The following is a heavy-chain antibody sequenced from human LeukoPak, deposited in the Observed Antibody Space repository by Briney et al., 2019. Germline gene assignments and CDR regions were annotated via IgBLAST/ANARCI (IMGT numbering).Heavy chain of an antibody. CDR3: LRDHYSQY. CDR2: GKEDGSER. Sequence: PGGSLRLSCAASGFSFGDFWINWVRQAPGKGLEWVSNGKEDGSERNYVDSVKGRFIISSDKSKNSVYLQMKGLRADDTAVYYCLRDHYSQYRSQGALVSVSS. J-gene: IGHJ4*02. CDR1: GFSFGDFW. V-gene: IGHV3-7*01. D-gene: IGHD4-11*01.